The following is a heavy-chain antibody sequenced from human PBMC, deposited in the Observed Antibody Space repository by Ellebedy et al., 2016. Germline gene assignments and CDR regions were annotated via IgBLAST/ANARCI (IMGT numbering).Heavy chain of an antibody. V-gene: IGHV3-9*01. Sequence: SLKISXAASGFTFDDYAMHWVRQAPGKGLEWVSGISWNRGSIGYADSVKGRFTISRDNAKNSLYLQMNSLRAEDTAVYYCAKELLSSWYVAAYDYWGQGTLVTVSS. CDR1: GFTFDDYA. D-gene: IGHD6-13*01. J-gene: IGHJ4*02. CDR2: ISWNRGSI. CDR3: AKELLSSWYVAAYDY.